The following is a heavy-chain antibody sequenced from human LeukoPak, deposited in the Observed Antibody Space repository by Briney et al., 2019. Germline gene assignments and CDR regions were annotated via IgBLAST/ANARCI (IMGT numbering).Heavy chain of an antibody. CDR1: GYTFTSYY. Sequence: ASVKVSCKASGYTFTSYYMHWVRQAPGQGLEWMGIINPSGGSTSYAQKFQGRVTMTRDTSTSTVYMELSSLRSEDTAVYYCARSEVVTAKPHYHYYYGMDVWGQGTTVTVSS. V-gene: IGHV1-46*01. J-gene: IGHJ6*02. CDR2: INPSGGST. D-gene: IGHD2-21*02. CDR3: ARSEVVTAKPHYHYYYGMDV.